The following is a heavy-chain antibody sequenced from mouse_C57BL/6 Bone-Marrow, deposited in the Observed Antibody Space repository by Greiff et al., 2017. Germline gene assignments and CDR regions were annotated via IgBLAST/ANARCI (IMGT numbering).Heavy chain of an antibody. CDR1: GFTFSSYT. Sequence: DVMLVESGGGLVKPGGSLKLSCAASGFTFSSYTMSWVRQTPGKRLEWVATISGGGGNTYYPDRVKGRFTISRDNAKNTLYLSMSTLSSEDTALYYCARHIPSINPEPLMDYWGQGTSVTVSS. D-gene: IGHD1-2*01. J-gene: IGHJ4*01. CDR3: ARHIPSINPEPLMDY. V-gene: IGHV5-9*01. CDR2: ISGGGGNT.